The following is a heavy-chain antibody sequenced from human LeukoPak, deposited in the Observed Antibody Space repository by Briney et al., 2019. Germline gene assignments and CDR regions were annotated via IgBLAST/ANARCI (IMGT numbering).Heavy chain of an antibody. CDR2: IYHSGST. V-gene: IGHV4-38-2*02. J-gene: IGHJ4*02. D-gene: IGHD3-10*01. Sequence: SETLSLTCTVSGYSISSGFYWGWIRPPPGKGLEWIGSIYHSGSTYYNPSLKSRVTISVDTSKNQFSLKLSSVTAADTAVYYCARAFARFGELYYFDYWGQGTLVTVSS. CDR3: ARAFARFGELYYFDY. CDR1: GYSISSGFY.